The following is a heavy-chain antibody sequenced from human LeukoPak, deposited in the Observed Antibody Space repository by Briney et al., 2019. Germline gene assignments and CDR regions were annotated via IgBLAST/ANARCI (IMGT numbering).Heavy chain of an antibody. D-gene: IGHD3-22*01. J-gene: IGHJ4*02. Sequence: GGSLRLSCAASGFTFSSYSMNWVRQAPGKWLEWVSYISSSSTIYYADSVKGRFTISRDNAKNSLYLQMNSLRAEDTAVYYCARGSGYYDSSDYWGQGTLVTVSS. CDR2: ISSSSTI. V-gene: IGHV3-48*01. CDR3: ARGSGYYDSSDY. CDR1: GFTFSSYS.